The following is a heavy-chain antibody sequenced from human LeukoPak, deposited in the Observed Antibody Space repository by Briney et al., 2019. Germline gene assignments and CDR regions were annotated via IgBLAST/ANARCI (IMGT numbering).Heavy chain of an antibody. Sequence: SETLSLTCTVSGGSISSYYWSWIRQPPGKGLEWIGEINHSGSTNYNPSLKSRVTISVDTSKNQFSLKLSPVTAADTAVYYCARGPEQQLVQAVRFLDYWGQGTLVTVSS. CDR3: ARGPEQQLVQAVRFLDY. CDR1: GGSISSYY. V-gene: IGHV4-34*01. D-gene: IGHD6-13*01. J-gene: IGHJ4*02. CDR2: INHSGST.